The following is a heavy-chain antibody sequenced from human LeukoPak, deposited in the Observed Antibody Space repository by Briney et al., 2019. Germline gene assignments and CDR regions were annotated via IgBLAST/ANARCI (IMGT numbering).Heavy chain of an antibody. CDR2: MYNSEIT. CDR1: RGSVSSAY. Sequence: SETLSLTCTVSRGSVSSAYWSWIRRPPGKRLEWIGYMYNSEITNYNPSLKSRVTMSLDMSKNQFSLDLTSVSEADTAVYYCATGHSSGWFDYWGQGSLVIVSS. CDR3: ATGHSSGWFDY. D-gene: IGHD6-19*01. V-gene: IGHV4-59*02. J-gene: IGHJ4*02.